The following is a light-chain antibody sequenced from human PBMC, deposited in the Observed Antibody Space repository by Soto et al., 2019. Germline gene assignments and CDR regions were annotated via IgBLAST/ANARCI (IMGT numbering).Light chain of an antibody. CDR3: QSYDTSLSGVI. J-gene: IGLJ2*01. CDR1: SSNIGAGYD. CDR2: ADN. V-gene: IGLV1-40*01. Sequence: QSVLTQTPSVSGAPGQKITMSCTGSSSNIGAGYDVHWYQQIPGAAPRLLIYADNKRPSGVPDRFSASKSGTSASLAITGLQGEDEANYYCQSYDTSLSGVIFGAGTKLTVL.